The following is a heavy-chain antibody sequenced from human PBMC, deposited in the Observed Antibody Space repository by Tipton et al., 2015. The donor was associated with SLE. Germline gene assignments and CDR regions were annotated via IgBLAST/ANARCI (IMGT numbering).Heavy chain of an antibody. Sequence: GLVKPSGALSLTRSVSGGSVSSRSHYWAWIRQFPGKGLEWIGSIYYSGITHDNPFLKSRVTISVDTSMNQFSLRLTSVTAADTAVYYCARGAPDDFWAGHYWFDPWGEGTLVTVSS. V-gene: IGHV4-39*07. CDR1: GGSVSSRSHY. J-gene: IGHJ5*02. CDR2: IYYSGIT. D-gene: IGHD3/OR15-3a*01. CDR3: ARGAPDDFWAGHYWFDP.